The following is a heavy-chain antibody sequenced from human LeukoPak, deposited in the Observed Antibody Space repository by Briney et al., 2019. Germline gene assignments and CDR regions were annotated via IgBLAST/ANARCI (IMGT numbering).Heavy chain of an antibody. J-gene: IGHJ4*02. CDR1: GGSISSGDYY. V-gene: IGHV4-30-4*08. CDR3: ARADSWSGYSAY. Sequence: SQTLSLTCTVSGGSISSGDYYWSWIRQPPGKGLEWIGYIYYSGSTYYNPSLKSRVTISVDTSKNQFSLKLSSVTAADTAVYYCARADSWSGYSAYSGQGTLVTVSP. CDR2: IYYSGST. D-gene: IGHD3-3*01.